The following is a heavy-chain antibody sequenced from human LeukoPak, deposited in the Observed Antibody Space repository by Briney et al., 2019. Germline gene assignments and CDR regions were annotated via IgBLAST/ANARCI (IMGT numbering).Heavy chain of an antibody. D-gene: IGHD6-19*01. V-gene: IGHV3-53*01. Sequence: GGSLRLSCAASGFTVSSNYMSWVRQAPGKGLEWVSVIYSGGSTYYADSVKGRSTISRDNSKNTLYLQMNSLRAEDTAVYYCASKSSGWYVMWGQGTLVTVSS. CDR2: IYSGGST. CDR3: ASKSSGWYVM. J-gene: IGHJ4*02. CDR1: GFTVSSNY.